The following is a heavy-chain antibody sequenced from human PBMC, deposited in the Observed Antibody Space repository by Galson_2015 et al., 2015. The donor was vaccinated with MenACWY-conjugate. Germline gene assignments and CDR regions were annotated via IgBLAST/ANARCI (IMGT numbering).Heavy chain of an antibody. J-gene: IGHJ6*03. CDR3: ARAVSLRGSGHFPPDYMDV. D-gene: IGHD3-10*01. V-gene: IGHV3-53*01. Sequence: SLRLSCAASGFPFYSYFINVIRQVPGRGLECVSVIYAGGSTYYTDSVTGRFTVSRDSSNNAVHLQMNSLRVEDTAVYYCARAVSLRGSGHFPPDYMDVWGKGTAVTVSS. CDR2: IYAGGST. CDR1: GFPFYSYF.